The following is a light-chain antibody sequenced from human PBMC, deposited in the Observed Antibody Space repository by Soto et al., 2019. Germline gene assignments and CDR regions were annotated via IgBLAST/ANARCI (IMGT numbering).Light chain of an antibody. CDR2: GAS. Sequence: EIVMTQSPATLSVSPGERATLSCRASQSVRSNLAWYQQKPGQAPRLLIYGASTRATGIPARFSGSGSGTEFTLTISSLQSADFAIYYWQQYDNWPLAFGGGTRVEIK. CDR3: QQYDNWPLA. V-gene: IGKV3-15*01. J-gene: IGKJ4*01. CDR1: QSVRSN.